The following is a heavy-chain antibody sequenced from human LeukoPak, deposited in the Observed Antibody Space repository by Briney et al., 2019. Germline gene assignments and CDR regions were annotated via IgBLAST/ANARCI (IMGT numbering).Heavy chain of an antibody. D-gene: IGHD3-16*02. V-gene: IGHV1-2*02. CDR1: GYTFTAYY. Sequence: GDSVKVSCKASGYTFTAYYMHWVRQAPGQGLEWMGWINPNSGGTNYAQKFQGRVTMTRDTSISTAYMELSRLRSDDTAVYYCARSRIMITFGGVIVKEIALGYWGQGTLVTVSS. CDR3: ARSRIMITFGGVIVKEIALGY. J-gene: IGHJ4*02. CDR2: INPNSGGT.